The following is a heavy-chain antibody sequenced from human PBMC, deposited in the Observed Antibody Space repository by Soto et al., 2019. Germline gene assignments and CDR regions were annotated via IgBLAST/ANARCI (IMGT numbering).Heavy chain of an antibody. Sequence: SVKVSCKASGGTFSSYAISWVRQAPGQGLEWMGGIIPIFGTANYAQKFQGRVTITADESTSTAYMELSSLRSDDTAVYYCARYCSGGSCYSYYWGKGSLVTVSA. CDR2: IIPIFGTA. V-gene: IGHV1-69*13. J-gene: IGHJ4*02. CDR3: ARYCSGGSCYSYY. CDR1: GGTFSSYA. D-gene: IGHD2-15*01.